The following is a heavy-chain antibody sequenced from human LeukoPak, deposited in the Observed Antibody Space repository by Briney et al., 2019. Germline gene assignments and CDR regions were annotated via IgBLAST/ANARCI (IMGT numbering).Heavy chain of an antibody. Sequence: PSETLSLTCAVSGGSFSGYYWNWIRQPPGKGLEWIGYIYYSGSTYYNPSLKSRLTISVDASKNQFSLTLSSVTAADTAVYYCARTYMTSARFDPWGQGTLVTVSS. CDR2: IYYSGST. D-gene: IGHD2-21*02. CDR1: GGSFSGYY. CDR3: ARTYMTSARFDP. J-gene: IGHJ5*02. V-gene: IGHV4-59*06.